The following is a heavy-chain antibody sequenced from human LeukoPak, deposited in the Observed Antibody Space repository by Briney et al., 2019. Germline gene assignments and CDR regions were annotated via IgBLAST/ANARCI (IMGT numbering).Heavy chain of an antibody. J-gene: IGHJ4*02. V-gene: IGHV4-59*01. CDR1: GGSISSYY. CDR2: IYYSGST. D-gene: IGHD1-1*01. Sequence: SETLSLTCTVSGGSISSYYWSWIRQPPGKGLEWIGYIYYSGSTNYNPSLKSRVTISVDTSKNQFSLKLSSVTAADTAVYYCARDGHNLFDYWGQGTLVTVSS. CDR3: ARDGHNLFDY.